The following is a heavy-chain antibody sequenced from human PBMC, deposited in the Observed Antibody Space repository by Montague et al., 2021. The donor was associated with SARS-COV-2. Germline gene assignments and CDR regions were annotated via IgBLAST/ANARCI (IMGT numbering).Heavy chain of an antibody. V-gene: IGHV4-39*01. J-gene: IGHJ6*02. CDR1: GGSISSSSYY. CDR3: ASALGYCSSTSCYSVYGMDV. D-gene: IGHD2-2*01. Sequence: SEILSLTCTVSGGSISSSSYYWGWIRQPPGKGLEWIGSIYYSGSTYFNPSLKSRVTISVDTSKNQFSLKLSSVTAADTAVYYCASALGYCSSTSCYSVYGMDVWGQGTTVTVSS. CDR2: IYYSGST.